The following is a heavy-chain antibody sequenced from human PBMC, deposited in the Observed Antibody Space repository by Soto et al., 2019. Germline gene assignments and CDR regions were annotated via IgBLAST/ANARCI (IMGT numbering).Heavy chain of an antibody. J-gene: IGHJ4*02. V-gene: IGHV3-53*01. D-gene: IGHD3-22*01. CDR3: ARSPGGDGGYHHFDY. CDR2: FYSGGST. CDR1: GFTVSRNY. Sequence: EVQLVESGGGLIQPGESLRLSCAASGFTVSRNYMSWVRQAPGQGLEWVSIFYSGGSTYYADSVKGRFTISRDNSKNTLYLQMNSLRAEDTAVYYCARSPGGDGGYHHFDYWGQGTLVTVSS.